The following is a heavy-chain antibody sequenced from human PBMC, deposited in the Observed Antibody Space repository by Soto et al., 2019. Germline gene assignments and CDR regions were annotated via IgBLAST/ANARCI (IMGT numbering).Heavy chain of an antibody. Sequence: EVQVVESGGDLIQPGGSLRLSCAVSGFTFSTYFMGWVRQAPGMGLEWVAHINKDGSGKFYVDSVKGRFTISRDNAKNSLYLQMVSLRAENTALYFCGGWNFAFDIRGQWTMVTVSS. CDR2: INKDGSGK. CDR1: GFTFSTYF. D-gene: IGHD1-7*01. J-gene: IGHJ3*02. CDR3: GGWNFAFDI. V-gene: IGHV3-7*01.